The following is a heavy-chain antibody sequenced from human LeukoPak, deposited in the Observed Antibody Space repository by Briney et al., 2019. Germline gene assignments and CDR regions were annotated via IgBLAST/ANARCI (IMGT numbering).Heavy chain of an antibody. V-gene: IGHV3-72*01. D-gene: IGHD1/OR15-1a*01. J-gene: IGHJ6*01. CDR3: GRISINANNGMDL. CDR2: NREKVSSYNT. Sequence: GGPLRLPCGLSGLHFSDHYMLWVRQAPARGRAGVGRNREKVSSYNTEDTAYVEGRFTIYRDVAETSLYLQMNSLGTEGTAVYYCGRISINANNGMDLWGQGTTVRVST. CDR1: GLHFSDHY.